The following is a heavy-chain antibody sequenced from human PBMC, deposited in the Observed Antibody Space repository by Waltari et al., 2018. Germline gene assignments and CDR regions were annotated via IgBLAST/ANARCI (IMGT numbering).Heavy chain of an antibody. J-gene: IGHJ6*03. CDR3: ARGTPSFYHYMDV. Sequence: QVLLQQSGPGLVKPSETLSVTCTVSGGSLSGFYWSWIRQSPGKGLEWIAFIYDSWTTKYNPSLKSRVTISVDTSKNRFTLKLGSATAADTALYHCARGTPSFYHYMDVWGKGTTVIVSS. CDR1: GGSLSGFY. V-gene: IGHV4-59*01. CDR2: IYDSWTT.